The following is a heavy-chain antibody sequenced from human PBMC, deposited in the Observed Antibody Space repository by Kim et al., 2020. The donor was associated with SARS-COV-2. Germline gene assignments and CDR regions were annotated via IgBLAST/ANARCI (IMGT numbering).Heavy chain of an antibody. CDR2: IYYSGST. V-gene: IGHV4-39*07. CDR1: GGSISSSSYY. J-gene: IGHJ4*02. CDR3: ARDTGYSSGWLGTYYFDY. Sequence: SETLSLTCTVSGGSISSSSYYWGWIRQPPGKGLEWIGSIYYSGSTYYNPSLKSRVTISVDTSKNQFSLKLSSVTAADTAVYYCARDTGYSSGWLGTYYFDYWGQGTLVTVSS. D-gene: IGHD6-19*01.